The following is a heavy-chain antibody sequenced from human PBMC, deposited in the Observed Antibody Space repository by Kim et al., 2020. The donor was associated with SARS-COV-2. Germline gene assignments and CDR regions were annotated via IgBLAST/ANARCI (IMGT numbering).Heavy chain of an antibody. CDR1: GGSFNNYY. Sequence: SETLSLTCAVYGGSFNNYYWTWIRQPPGKGLEWIGEINHSGSTNYNPSLKSRVTMSVDTSKNQFSLKLSSVTAADTAVYYCTGAYRRGWIQVDYWGQGALVAVSS. J-gene: IGHJ4*02. CDR2: INHSGST. D-gene: IGHD6-19*01. CDR3: TGAYRRGWIQVDY. V-gene: IGHV4-34*01.